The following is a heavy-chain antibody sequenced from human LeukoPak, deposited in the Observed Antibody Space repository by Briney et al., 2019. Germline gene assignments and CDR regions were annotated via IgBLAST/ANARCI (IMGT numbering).Heavy chain of an antibody. CDR2: INPSGGST. D-gene: IGHD5-18*01. V-gene: IGHV1-46*01. Sequence: ASVKVSCKASGYTFTSYYMHWVRQAPGQGLEWMGIINPSGGSTSYAQKFQGRVTMTRDTSTSTVYMELSSLRSEDTAVYYCARDPPDTAMVPRWYFDLWGRGTLVTVSS. J-gene: IGHJ2*01. CDR3: ARDPPDTAMVPRWYFDL. CDR1: GYTFTSYY.